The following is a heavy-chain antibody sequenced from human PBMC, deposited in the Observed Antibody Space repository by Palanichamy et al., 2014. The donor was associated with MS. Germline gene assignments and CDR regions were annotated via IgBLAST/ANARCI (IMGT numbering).Heavy chain of an antibody. J-gene: IGHJ4*02. D-gene: IGHD5-12*01. CDR1: GYSISSGYY. Sequence: QVQLQESGPGLVKPSETLSLTCTVSGYSISSGYYWGWIRQPPGKGLEWIGSIYHSGSTYYNPSLKSRVTISVDTSKNQFSLKLSSVTAADTAVYYCAREGSGYDDFDYWGQGTLVTVSS. CDR3: AREGSGYDDFDY. V-gene: IGHV4-38-2*02. CDR2: IYHSGST.